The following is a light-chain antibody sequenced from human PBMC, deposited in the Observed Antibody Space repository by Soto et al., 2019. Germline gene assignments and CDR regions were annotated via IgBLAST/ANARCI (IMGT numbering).Light chain of an antibody. CDR1: SSDVGSYNR. CDR2: EVT. J-gene: IGLJ1*01. Sequence: QSALTQPPSVSGSPGQSVTISCTGTSSDVGSYNRLSWYQQHPGKAPKVIVYEVTNRPSGVSNRFSGSKSGNAASLAISGLQAEDEADYYCSSYRSVGTVVFGTGTKVTVL. V-gene: IGLV2-14*01. CDR3: SSYRSVGTVV.